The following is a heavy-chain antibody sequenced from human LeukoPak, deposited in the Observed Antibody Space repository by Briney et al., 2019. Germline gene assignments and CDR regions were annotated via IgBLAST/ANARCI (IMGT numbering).Heavy chain of an antibody. CDR1: GFTFSSYA. Sequence: GGSLRLSCAASGFTFSSYAMSWVRQAPGKGLEWVSGISGSGGTAYYADSVKGRFTISRDNSKNTLYLQMNTLRAEDTAVYYSAKASYYYDSSGYYRLGYFNYWGQGTLVTVSP. D-gene: IGHD3-22*01. J-gene: IGHJ4*02. CDR2: ISGSGGTA. CDR3: AKASYYYDSSGYYRLGYFNY. V-gene: IGHV3-23*01.